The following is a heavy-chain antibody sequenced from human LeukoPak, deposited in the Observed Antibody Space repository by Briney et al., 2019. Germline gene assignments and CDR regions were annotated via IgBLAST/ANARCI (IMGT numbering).Heavy chain of an antibody. CDR3: ARGLSAIVH. D-gene: IGHD2-21*02. V-gene: IGHV4-34*01. J-gene: IGHJ4*02. Sequence: PSETLSLTCTVSGGSMSDFYWSWIRQPPGKGLEWIGEINHSGSTNYNPSLKSRVTISVDTSKNQFSLKLSSVTAADTAVYYCARGLSAIVHWGQGTLVTVSS. CDR2: INHSGST. CDR1: GGSMSDFY.